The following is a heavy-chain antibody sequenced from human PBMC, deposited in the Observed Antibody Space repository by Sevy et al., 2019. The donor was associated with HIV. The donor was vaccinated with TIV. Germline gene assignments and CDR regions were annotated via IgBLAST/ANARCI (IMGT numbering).Heavy chain of an antibody. CDR1: GFTFSSYW. CDR2: IKEDGSDK. J-gene: IGHJ6*02. V-gene: IGHV3-7*01. Sequence: GGSLRLSCAASGFTFSSYWMNWVRQAPGKGGEWVANIKEDGSDKYYVDSVKGRCTISRDNAQNSLDLEMNSLRAEDRAVYYCARWDVWGQGTTVTVSS. CDR3: ARWDV.